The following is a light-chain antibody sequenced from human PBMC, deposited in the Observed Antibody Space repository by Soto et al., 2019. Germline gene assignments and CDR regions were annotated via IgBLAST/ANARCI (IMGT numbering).Light chain of an antibody. J-gene: IGLJ2*01. CDR2: DVS. V-gene: IGLV2-14*01. CDR3: SSYSSGSSVV. Sequence: QSVLTQPASVSGSPGQSITISCTGTSSDVGGYNYVSWYQQHPGKAPKLMIYDVSNWPSGFSTRFSGSKSGNTASLTISGLQAEDEADYYCSSYSSGSSVVFGGGTKLTVL. CDR1: SSDVGGYNY.